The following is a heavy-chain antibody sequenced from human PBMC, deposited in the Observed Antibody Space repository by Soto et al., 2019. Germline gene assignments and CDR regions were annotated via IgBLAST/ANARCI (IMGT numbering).Heavy chain of an antibody. V-gene: IGHV4-31*03. J-gene: IGHJ4*02. CDR3: DRSGYSYGPNPLLY. CDR2: IYYSGST. Sequence: QVQLQESGPGLVKPSQTLSLTCTVSGGSISSGGYYWSWIRQHPGKGLEWIGYIYYSGSTYYNPSLTRRVTISVDTSKNQFYLKLSSVTAADTAVYYCDRSGYSYGPNPLLYWGQGTLVTVSS. CDR1: GGSISSGGYY. D-gene: IGHD5-18*01.